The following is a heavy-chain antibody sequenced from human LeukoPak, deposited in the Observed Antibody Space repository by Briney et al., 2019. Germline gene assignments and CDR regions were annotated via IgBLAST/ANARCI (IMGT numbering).Heavy chain of an antibody. V-gene: IGHV5-51*01. Sequence: GESLKISCRASGYNFITYWIGWVCQMPGKGLEWMGIIYPGDFDTRYSPSFQGQVTISADKSISTAYLQWSSLKASDTAIYYCARASGDGRFDYWGQGTLVTVSS. CDR2: IYPGDFDT. CDR1: GYNFITYW. J-gene: IGHJ4*02. D-gene: IGHD4-17*01. CDR3: ARASGDGRFDY.